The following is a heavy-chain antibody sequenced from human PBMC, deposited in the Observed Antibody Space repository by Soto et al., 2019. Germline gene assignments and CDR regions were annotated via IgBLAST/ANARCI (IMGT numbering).Heavy chain of an antibody. J-gene: IGHJ6*02. V-gene: IGHV3-30-3*01. CDR3: ARDQAAAGPEDDYYYYYGMDV. D-gene: IGHD6-13*01. CDR2: ISYDGSNK. Sequence: GGSLRLSCAASGFTFSSYAMHWVRQAPGKGLEWVAVISYDGSNKYYADSVKGRFTISRDNSKNTLYLQMNSLRAEDTAVYYCARDQAAAGPEDDYYYYYGMDVWGQGTTVTVSS. CDR1: GFTFSSYA.